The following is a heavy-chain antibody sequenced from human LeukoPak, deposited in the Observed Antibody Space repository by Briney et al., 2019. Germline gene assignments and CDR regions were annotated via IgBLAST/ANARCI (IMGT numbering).Heavy chain of an antibody. V-gene: IGHV3-30*04. CDR1: GFTFSSYA. CDR3: ARPQGYFAANFDY. D-gene: IGHD3-22*01. J-gene: IGHJ4*02. CDR2: ISYDGSNK. Sequence: SGGSLRLSCAASGFTFSSYAMHWVRQAPGKGLEWVALISYDGSNKYHADSVRGRFTISRDNSKNTLYLQMNSLRGEDTAVIYCARPQGYFAANFDYWGQGTLVTVSS.